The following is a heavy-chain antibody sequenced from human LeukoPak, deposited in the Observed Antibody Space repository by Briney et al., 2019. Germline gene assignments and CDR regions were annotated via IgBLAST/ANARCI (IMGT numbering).Heavy chain of an antibody. CDR3: AREAYDSGNYYSDY. Sequence: PGGSLSLSCAASVFSFSSFWMHCVRQVPREGVVWVSRIHKAETITDYADSVQGRFTISRDNAKNTLYLQMNSLIAEDTAVYYCAREAYDSGNYYSDYWGQGILVTVSA. D-gene: IGHD3-10*01. CDR2: IHKAETIT. CDR1: VFSFSSFW. V-gene: IGHV3-74*01. J-gene: IGHJ4*02.